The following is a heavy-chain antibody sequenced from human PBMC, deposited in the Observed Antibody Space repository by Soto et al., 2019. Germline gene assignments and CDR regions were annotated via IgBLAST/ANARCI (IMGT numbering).Heavy chain of an antibody. CDR1: GGSFSGYY. D-gene: IGHD3-9*01. J-gene: IGHJ4*02. CDR2: INHSGST. CDR3: ARGDYDILTGYNY. V-gene: IGHV4-34*01. Sequence: SETLSLTCAVYGGSFSGYYWSWIRQPPGKGLEWIGEINHSGSTNYNPSLKSRVTISVDTSKNQFSLKLSSVTAADTAVYYCARGDYDILTGYNYWGQGTLVTVSS.